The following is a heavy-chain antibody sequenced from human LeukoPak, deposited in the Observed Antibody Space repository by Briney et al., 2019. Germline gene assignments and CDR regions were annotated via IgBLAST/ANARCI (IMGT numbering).Heavy chain of an antibody. D-gene: IGHD2-21*01. Sequence: PGGSLRLSCAASGFTFSSYGMHWVRQAPGKGLEWVAFIRFDGSNKYYADSVKGRFTISRDNSKNTLYLQMNSLRAEDTAVYYCAKDIEAYCGNDCLNWFDPWGQRTLVTVSS. CDR3: AKDIEAYCGNDCLNWFDP. CDR1: GFTFSSYG. CDR2: IRFDGSNK. J-gene: IGHJ5*02. V-gene: IGHV3-30*02.